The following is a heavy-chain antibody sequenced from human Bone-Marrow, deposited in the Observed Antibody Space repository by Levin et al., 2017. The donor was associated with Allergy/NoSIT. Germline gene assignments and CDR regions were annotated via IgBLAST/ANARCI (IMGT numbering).Heavy chain of an antibody. J-gene: IGHJ4*02. CDR3: ARIYQGLPDY. Sequence: SGPTLVKPTQTLTLTCTFSGFSLSTSRMRVSWIRQPPGKALEWLARIDWDDDKFYSTSLKTRLTISKDTSKNQVVLTMTNMDPVDTATYYCARIYQGLPDYWGQGTLVTVSS. D-gene: IGHD2-2*01. V-gene: IGHV2-70*04. CDR2: IDWDDDK. CDR1: GFSLSTSRMR.